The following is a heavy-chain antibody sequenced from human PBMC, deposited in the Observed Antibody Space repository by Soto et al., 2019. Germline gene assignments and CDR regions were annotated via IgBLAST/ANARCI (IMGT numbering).Heavy chain of an antibody. V-gene: IGHV3-11*01. J-gene: IGHJ5*02. CDR3: ARDTGNWWFDP. Sequence: ESGGGLVKPGGSLRLSCAASGFTFSDYYMNWIRQAPGKGLEWVSFISSSGTTISYTDSVKGRFTVSRDNAKNSLYLQMNSLRAEDTAVYYCARDTGNWWFDPWGQGTLVTVSS. CDR1: GFTFSDYY. D-gene: IGHD1-20*01. CDR2: ISSSGTTI.